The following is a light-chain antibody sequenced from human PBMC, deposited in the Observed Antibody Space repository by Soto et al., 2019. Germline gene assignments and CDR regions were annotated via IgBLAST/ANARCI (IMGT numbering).Light chain of an antibody. CDR3: SSYTSSSTYV. CDR2: EVS. J-gene: IGLJ1*01. V-gene: IGLV2-14*01. Sequence: QSALTQPASVSGSPGQSITISCTGTSSDVGGYNYVSWYQQHPGKAPKLMIYEVSNRPSGVPNRFSGSKSGNTASLTISGLQAEYEADYYCSSYTSSSTYVFGTGTKVTVL. CDR1: SSDVGGYNY.